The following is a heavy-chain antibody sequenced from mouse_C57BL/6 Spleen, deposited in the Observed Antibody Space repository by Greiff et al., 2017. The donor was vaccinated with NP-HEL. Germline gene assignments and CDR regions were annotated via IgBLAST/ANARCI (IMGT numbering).Heavy chain of an antibody. J-gene: IGHJ4*01. Sequence: QVQLQQPGTELVKPGASVKLSCKASGYTFTSYWMHWVKQRPGQGLEWIGNINPSNGGTNYNEKFKSKATLTVDKSSSTAYMQLSSLTSEDSAVYYCAKGYYGSSPIPYYAMDYWGQGTSVTVSS. D-gene: IGHD1-1*01. CDR3: AKGYYGSSPIPYYAMDY. V-gene: IGHV1-53*01. CDR1: GYTFTSYW. CDR2: INPSNGGT.